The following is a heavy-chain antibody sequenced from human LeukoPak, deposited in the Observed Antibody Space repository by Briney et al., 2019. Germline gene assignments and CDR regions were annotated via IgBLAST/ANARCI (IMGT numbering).Heavy chain of an antibody. V-gene: IGHV4-59*01. Sequence: SETLPLTCTVSGGSISSYYWSWIRQPPGKGLEWIGYIYYSGSTNYNPSLKSRVTISVDTSKNQFSLKLSSVTAADTAVYYCARGYSGSYYHYYYYMDVWGKGTTVTVSS. J-gene: IGHJ6*03. CDR3: ARGYSGSYYHYYYYMDV. CDR2: IYYSGST. D-gene: IGHD1-26*01. CDR1: GGSISSYY.